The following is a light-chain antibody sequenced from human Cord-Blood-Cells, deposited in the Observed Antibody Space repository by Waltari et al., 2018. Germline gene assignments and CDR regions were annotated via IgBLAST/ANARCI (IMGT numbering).Light chain of an antibody. J-gene: IGLJ1*01. V-gene: IGLV2-23*01. CDR2: EGS. Sequence: QSALTQPASVSGSPGQSITISFTGTISDVWSYNLVSWYQQHPGKAPKLMIYEGSKRPSGVSNRFSGSKSGNTASLTISGLQAEDEADYYCCSYAGSSTYVFGTGTKVTVL. CDR1: ISDVWSYNL. CDR3: CSYAGSSTYV.